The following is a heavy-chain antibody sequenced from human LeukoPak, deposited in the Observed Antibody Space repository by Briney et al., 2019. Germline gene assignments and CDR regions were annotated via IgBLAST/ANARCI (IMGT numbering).Heavy chain of an antibody. Sequence: GESLKISCKGSGYSFTSYWIGWVRQMPGKGLEWMGIIYPGDSDTRYSPSFQGQVTISADKSISTAYLQWSSLKASDTAMYYCARTAMGDCSGGSCYSDNALDIWGQGTMATVSS. J-gene: IGHJ3*02. CDR3: ARTAMGDCSGGSCYSDNALDI. V-gene: IGHV5-51*01. D-gene: IGHD2-15*01. CDR1: GYSFTSYW. CDR2: IYPGDSDT.